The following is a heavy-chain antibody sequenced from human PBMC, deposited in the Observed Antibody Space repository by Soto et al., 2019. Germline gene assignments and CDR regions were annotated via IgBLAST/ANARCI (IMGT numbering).Heavy chain of an antibody. CDR3: ARAQRYDFWSGYPRDYYYYGMDV. D-gene: IGHD3-3*01. Sequence: GESLKISCKGSGYSFTSYWIGWVRQMPGKGLEWMGIIYPGDSDTRYSPSFQGQVTISADKSISTAYLQWSSLKASDTAMYYCARAQRYDFWSGYPRDYYYYGMDVWGQGTTVTSP. CDR2: IYPGDSDT. V-gene: IGHV5-51*01. CDR1: GYSFTSYW. J-gene: IGHJ6*02.